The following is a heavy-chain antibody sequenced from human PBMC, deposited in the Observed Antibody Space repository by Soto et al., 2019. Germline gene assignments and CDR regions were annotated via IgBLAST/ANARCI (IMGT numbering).Heavy chain of an antibody. Sequence: GGSLKLSCAASGFTVSSNYMSWVRQAPGKGLEWVSVIYAGGNTHYADSVEGRFTISRDNSNNMLYLQMNSLRAEDTAVYYCVREKVTMIVGFYYFDYWGQGTRVTVSS. D-gene: IGHD3-22*01. CDR3: VREKVTMIVGFYYFDY. J-gene: IGHJ4*02. CDR2: IYAGGNT. V-gene: IGHV3-66*01. CDR1: GFTVSSNY.